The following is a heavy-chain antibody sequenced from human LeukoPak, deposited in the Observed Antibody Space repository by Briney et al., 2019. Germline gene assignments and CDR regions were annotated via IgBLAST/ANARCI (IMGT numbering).Heavy chain of an antibody. CDR1: GFTFSSYW. J-gene: IGHJ1*01. CDR3: AREVYCSTTSCYTGYFQH. D-gene: IGHD2-2*02. CDR2: IKQDGSEK. V-gene: IGHV3-7*01. Sequence: PGGSLRLSCAASGFTFSSYWMSWVRQAPGKGLEWVANIKQDGSEKYYVDSVKGRFTISGDNAKNSLYLQMNSLRAEDTAVYYCAREVYCSTTSCYTGYFQHWGQGTLVTVSS.